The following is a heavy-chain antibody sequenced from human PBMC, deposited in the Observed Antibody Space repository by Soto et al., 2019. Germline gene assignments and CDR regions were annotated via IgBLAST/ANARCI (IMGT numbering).Heavy chain of an antibody. CDR1: GGSVSSGSYY. D-gene: IGHD6-13*01. V-gene: IGHV4-61*01. CDR3: ARGQDRYDPGYSSSWYRVWFDP. J-gene: IGHJ5*02. CDR2: IHYSGST. Sequence: PSETLSLTCTVSGGSVSSGSYYWNWIRQPPGKGLEWIGYIHYSGSTNYNPSLKSRVTISVDTSKNQLYMKMSSMTATDMAVYYCARGQDRYDPGYSSSWYRVWFDPWGQGTLVTVSS.